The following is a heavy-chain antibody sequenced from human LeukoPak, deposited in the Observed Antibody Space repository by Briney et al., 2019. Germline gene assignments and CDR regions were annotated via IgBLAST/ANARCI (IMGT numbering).Heavy chain of an antibody. CDR3: ARGGYSYGSIKYYFDY. D-gene: IGHD5-18*01. CDR1: GFTFSNYG. Sequence: GGSLRLSCAASGFTFSNYGMHWVRQTPGKGLEWLTFIRYDGSNKYYADSVKGRFTISRDNSKNTLYLQMNSLRAEDTAVYYCARGGYSYGSIKYYFDYWGQGTLVTVSS. V-gene: IGHV3-30*02. CDR2: IRYDGSNK. J-gene: IGHJ4*02.